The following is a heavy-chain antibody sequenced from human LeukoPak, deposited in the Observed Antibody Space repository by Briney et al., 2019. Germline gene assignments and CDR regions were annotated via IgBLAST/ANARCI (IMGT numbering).Heavy chain of an antibody. D-gene: IGHD6-13*01. CDR2: ISSSSSYT. CDR1: GFTFSDYY. CDR3: ARRGIAAGNWFDP. J-gene: IGHJ5*02. Sequence: GGSLRLSCAASGFTFSDYYMSWIRQAPGKGLECVSYISSSSSYTNYADSVKGRFPISRDNAKNSLYLQMNSLRAEDTAVYYCARRGIAAGNWFDPWGQGTLVTVSS. V-gene: IGHV3-11*06.